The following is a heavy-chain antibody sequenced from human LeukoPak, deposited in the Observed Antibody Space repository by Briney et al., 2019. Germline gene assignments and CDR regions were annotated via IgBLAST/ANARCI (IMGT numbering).Heavy chain of an antibody. CDR3: AKGDKMLTWRRTYNRFDP. Sequence: GRSLRLSCAASGFTFSSYGTHWVRQAPGKGLDWVAFIHHDGSNKYYADSVRGRFTISRDNSKNTLYLQMNSLRAEDTAVYFCAKGDKMLTWRRTYNRFDPWGQGTLVTVSS. D-gene: IGHD3-16*01. CDR1: GFTFSSYG. CDR2: IHHDGSNK. J-gene: IGHJ5*02. V-gene: IGHV3-30*02.